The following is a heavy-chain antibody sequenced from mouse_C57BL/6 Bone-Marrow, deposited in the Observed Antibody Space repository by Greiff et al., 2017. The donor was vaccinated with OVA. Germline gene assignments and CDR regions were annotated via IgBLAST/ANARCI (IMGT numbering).Heavy chain of an antibody. V-gene: IGHV7-3*01. CDR3: ARYSYYYGDAMDY. CDR1: GFTFTDYY. D-gene: IGHD1-1*01. CDR2: IRNKANGYTT. Sequence: EVQRVESGGGLVQPGGSLSLSCAASGFTFTDYYMSWVRQPPGKALEWLGFIRNKANGYTTEYSASVKGRFTISRDNSQSILYLQMNALRAEDSATYYCARYSYYYGDAMDYWGQGTSVTVSS. J-gene: IGHJ4*01.